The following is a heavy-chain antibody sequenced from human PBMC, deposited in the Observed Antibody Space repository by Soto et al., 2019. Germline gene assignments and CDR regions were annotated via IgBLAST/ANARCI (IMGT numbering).Heavy chain of an antibody. Sequence: SLRLSCAASGFTFSSYIMNWVRQAPGKGLEWVSSISSSSSYIYYADSVKGRFTISRDNAKNSLYLQMNSLRAEDTAVYYCARVLDYDYVWGSYPLNWFDPWGQGTLVTVSS. D-gene: IGHD3-16*02. J-gene: IGHJ5*02. CDR1: GFTFSSYI. V-gene: IGHV3-21*01. CDR3: ARVLDYDYVWGSYPLNWFDP. CDR2: ISSSSSYI.